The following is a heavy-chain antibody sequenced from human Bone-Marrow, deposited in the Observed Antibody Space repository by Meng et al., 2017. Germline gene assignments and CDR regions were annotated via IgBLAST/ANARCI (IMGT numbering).Heavy chain of an antibody. CDR1: GGSVSSGSYY. V-gene: IGHV4-61*01. CDR2: IYYSGST. CDR3: ARSSTSPASYFFDY. Sequence: QVPRQESGPRLLRPSETLSLTCTVSGGSVSSGSYYWSWIRQPPGKGLEWIGHIYYSGSTNYNPSLKSRVTISVDTSKNQFSLKLSSVTAADTAVYFCARSSTSPASYFFDYWGQGTLVTVSS. J-gene: IGHJ4*02. D-gene: IGHD6-6*01.